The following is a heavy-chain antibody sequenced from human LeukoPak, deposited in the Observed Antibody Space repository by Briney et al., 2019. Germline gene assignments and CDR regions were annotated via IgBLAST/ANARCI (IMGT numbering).Heavy chain of an antibody. J-gene: IGHJ4*02. CDR2: IGTAGDT. V-gene: IGHV3-13*01. CDR1: GFTFSSYV. Sequence: GGPLTLSCAASGFTFSSYVMLWVRQATGKGLEWVSAIGTAGDTYYPGSVKGRFTISRENAKNSLYLQMNSLRAGDTAVYYCARASPSGAGPFDYWGQGTLVTVSS. D-gene: IGHD6-19*01. CDR3: ARASPSGAGPFDY.